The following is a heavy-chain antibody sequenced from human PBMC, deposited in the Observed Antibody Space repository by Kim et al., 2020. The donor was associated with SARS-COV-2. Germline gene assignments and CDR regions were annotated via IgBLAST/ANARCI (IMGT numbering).Heavy chain of an antibody. J-gene: IGHJ4*02. CDR3: ARVSYSSSGGSVDY. D-gene: IGHD6-6*01. CDR2: TYYRSKWYN. Sequence: SQTLSLTCAISGDSVSSNSAAWNWLRQSPSRGLEWLGRTYYRSKWYNDYAVSVKSRITINPDTSKNQFSLQLNSVTPEDTAVYYCARVSYSSSGGSVDYWGQGTLVTVSS. CDR1: GDSVSSNSAA. V-gene: IGHV6-1*01.